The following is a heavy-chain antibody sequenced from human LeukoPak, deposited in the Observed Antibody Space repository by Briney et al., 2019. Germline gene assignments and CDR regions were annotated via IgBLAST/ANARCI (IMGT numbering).Heavy chain of an antibody. V-gene: IGHV3-23*01. CDR3: AKDPYCRGANCYQGLFDY. Sequence: GGCLRLSCAASGLTFSSYGMSWDRQAPGKGLDWVSGISGSGGSTYYADSVKGRFTISRDNSKNTLYLQMNSLRAEDSAVYYCAKDPYCRGANCYQGLFDYWGQGTLVTVSS. D-gene: IGHD2-15*01. J-gene: IGHJ4*02. CDR1: GLTFSSYG. CDR2: ISGSGGST.